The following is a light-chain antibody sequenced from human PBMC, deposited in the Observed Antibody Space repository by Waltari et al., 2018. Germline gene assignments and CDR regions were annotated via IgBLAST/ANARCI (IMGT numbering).Light chain of an antibody. CDR2: DAS. J-gene: IGKJ3*01. CDR3: QRYNSYPIT. Sequence: DIQMTQSPSSLSASVGDRVTITCQASQDISNYLNWYQQKPGKAPKLLIYDASNLETGVPSRFRGSGSGTYFTFTISSLQPDDFATYYCQRYNSYPITFGPGTKVDI. CDR1: QDISNY. V-gene: IGKV1-33*01.